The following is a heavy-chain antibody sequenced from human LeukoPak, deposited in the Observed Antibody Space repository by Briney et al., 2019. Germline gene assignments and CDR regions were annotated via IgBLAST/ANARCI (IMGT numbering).Heavy chain of an antibody. Sequence: SETLSLTCTVSGGPISSYYWSWIRQPPGKGLEWIGYIYYSGSNYNPSLKSRVTISVDTSKNQFSLKLSSVTAADTAVYYCARDRRYGYGDYEAWFDPWGQGTLVTVSS. CDR3: ARDRRYGYGDYEAWFDP. D-gene: IGHD4-17*01. V-gene: IGHV4-59*01. CDR1: GGPISSYY. J-gene: IGHJ5*02. CDR2: IYYSGS.